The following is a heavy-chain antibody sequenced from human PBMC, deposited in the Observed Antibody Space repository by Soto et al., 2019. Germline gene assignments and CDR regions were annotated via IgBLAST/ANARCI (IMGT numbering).Heavy chain of an antibody. V-gene: IGHV4-31*03. J-gene: IGHJ5*02. CDR3: ARVRGYCSSTSCSNWFDP. D-gene: IGHD2-2*01. CDR1: GGSISSGGYY. Sequence: QVQLQESGPGLVKPSQTLSLTCTVSGGSISSGGYYWSWIRQHPGKGLEWIGYIYYSGSTYYNPSLKSRVTISVDTSKNQFSLKLSSVTAADTAVYYCARVRGYCSSTSCSNWFDPWGQGTLVTVSS. CDR2: IYYSGST.